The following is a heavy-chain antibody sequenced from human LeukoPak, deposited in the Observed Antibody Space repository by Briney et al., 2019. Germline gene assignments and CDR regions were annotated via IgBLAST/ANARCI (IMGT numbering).Heavy chain of an antibody. CDR1: GXTFSSYW. CDR3: VRDRGTWFDS. CDR2: VNSDESGI. D-gene: IGHD3-10*01. J-gene: IGHJ5*01. Sequence: PGGSLRLSCAASGXTFSSYWMHWVRQAPGKGRVWVSRVNSDESGITYADSVKGRFTISRDNTNNTLYLQMSSLRAEDTAVYYCVRDRGTWFDSWGQGTLVTVSS. V-gene: IGHV3-74*03.